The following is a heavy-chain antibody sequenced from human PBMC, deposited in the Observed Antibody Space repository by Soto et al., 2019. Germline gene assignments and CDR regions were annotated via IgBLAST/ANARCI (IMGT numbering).Heavy chain of an antibody. CDR3: AKDWVYCSGGSCPRPFDY. V-gene: IGHV3-23*01. Sequence: EVQLLESGGGLVQPGGSLRLSCAASGFTFSSYAMTWVRQAPGKGLEWVSTISGSGATTHYADFVKGRFTISRDNSKNTLCLQMNSLRAEDTAVYYCAKDWVYCSGGSCPRPFDYWGQGTLVTVSS. D-gene: IGHD2-15*01. CDR2: ISGSGATT. J-gene: IGHJ4*02. CDR1: GFTFSSYA.